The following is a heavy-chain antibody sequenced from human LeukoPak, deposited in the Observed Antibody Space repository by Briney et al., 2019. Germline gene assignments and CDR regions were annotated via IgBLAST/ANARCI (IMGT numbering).Heavy chain of an antibody. D-gene: IGHD1-26*01. CDR2: FYSTGST. Sequence: SETLSLTCTVSGGSISSYYWTWIREPAGKGLEWIGRFYSTGSTNYNPSLKSRVTMSVDTSKNQFSLKLSSVTAADTAVYYCARDQYSGSLDYWGQGTLVTVSS. CDR3: ARDQYSGSLDY. V-gene: IGHV4-4*07. CDR1: GGSISSYY. J-gene: IGHJ4*02.